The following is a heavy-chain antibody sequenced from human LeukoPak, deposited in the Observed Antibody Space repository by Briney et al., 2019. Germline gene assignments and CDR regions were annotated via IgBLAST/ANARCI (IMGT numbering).Heavy chain of an antibody. V-gene: IGHV3-11*04. Sequence: GGSLTLSCAASGFTFSDYYMSWIRQAPGKGLAWVSYINSSGSTIYYPDPEKGRFTISRDNAKNSLYLQMNSLRAEDTAVYYCARGLVGYCRAGSCYSMLDPWGQGTLVTVSS. CDR2: INSSGSTI. CDR1: GFTFSDYY. D-gene: IGHD2-15*01. CDR3: ARGLVGYCRAGSCYSMLDP. J-gene: IGHJ5*02.